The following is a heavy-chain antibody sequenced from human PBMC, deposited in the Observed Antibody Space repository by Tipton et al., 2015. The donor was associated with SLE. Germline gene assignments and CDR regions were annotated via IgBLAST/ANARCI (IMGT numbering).Heavy chain of an antibody. CDR2: INHSGST. V-gene: IGHV4-34*01. J-gene: IGHJ6*02. CDR1: GGSFSGYY. CDR3: ARRPHYYYYGMDV. Sequence: TLSLTCAVYGGSFSGYYWGWIRQPPGKGLEWIGEINHSGSTNYDPSLKSRVTISLDTSKNQFSLKLSSVTAADTAVYYCARRPHYYYYGMDVWGQGTTVTVS.